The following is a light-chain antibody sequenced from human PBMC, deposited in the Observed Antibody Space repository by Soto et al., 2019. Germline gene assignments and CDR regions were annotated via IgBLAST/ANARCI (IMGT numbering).Light chain of an antibody. CDR3: XXYNNWPLYT. V-gene: IGKV3-15*01. CDR1: QSVSSN. Sequence: EIVMTQSPATLSVSPGERATLSCRASQSVSSNLAWYQQKPGQAPRLLIYGASTRATGIPARFSGSGSGTXXXXXXXXXXXXXFAXXXXXXYNNWPLYTFGQGTKLEIK. CDR2: GAS. J-gene: IGKJ2*01.